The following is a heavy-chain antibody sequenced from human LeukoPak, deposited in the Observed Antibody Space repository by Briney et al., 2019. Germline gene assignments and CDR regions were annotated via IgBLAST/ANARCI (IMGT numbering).Heavy chain of an antibody. CDR3: ARESIAARSAFDY. J-gene: IGHJ4*02. CDR1: VGTFSNYA. Sequence: GASVKVSCKASVGTFSNYAISWVRQAPGQGLEWMGGIIPIFGTTNYAQKFQGRVTITADESTTTAYMELSSLRSEDTGVYYCARESIAARSAFDYWGQGTLVTVSS. D-gene: IGHD6-6*01. V-gene: IGHV1-69*13. CDR2: IIPIFGTT.